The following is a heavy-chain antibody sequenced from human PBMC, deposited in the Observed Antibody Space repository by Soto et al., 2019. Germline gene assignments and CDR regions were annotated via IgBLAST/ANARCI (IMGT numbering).Heavy chain of an antibody. D-gene: IGHD2-15*01. CDR1: GFTVSSNY. CDR3: ARDPCSGGSCYYGMDV. CDR2: IYSGGST. Sequence: GGSLRLSCAASGFTVSSNYMSWVRQAPGKGLEWVSVIYSGGSTYYADSVKGRFTISRHNSKNTLYLQMNSLRAEDTAGHYCARDPCSGGSCYYGMDVWGQGTTVTVSS. V-gene: IGHV3-53*04. J-gene: IGHJ6*02.